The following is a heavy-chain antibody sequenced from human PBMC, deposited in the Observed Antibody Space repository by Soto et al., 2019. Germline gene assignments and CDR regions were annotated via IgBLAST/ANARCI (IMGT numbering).Heavy chain of an antibody. Sequence: PSETLSLTCTVSGGSISSGGYYWSWIRQHPGKGLEWIGYIYYGGSTYYNPSLKSRVTISVDTSKNQFSLKLSSVTAADTAVYYCARDIGSGYSTFDYWGQGTLVTVSS. CDR3: ARDIGSGYSTFDY. J-gene: IGHJ4*02. V-gene: IGHV4-30-4*08. CDR2: IYYGGST. CDR1: GGSISSGGYY. D-gene: IGHD3-22*01.